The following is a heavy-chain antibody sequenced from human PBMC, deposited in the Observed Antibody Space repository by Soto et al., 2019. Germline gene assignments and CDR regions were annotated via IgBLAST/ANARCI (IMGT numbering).Heavy chain of an antibody. CDR2: ISGGGDAT. CDR3: ARKVVGSTSRPDYWYFDL. D-gene: IGHD2-21*01. V-gene: IGHV3-23*01. CDR1: GFTFTNYA. J-gene: IGHJ2*01. Sequence: EVQLLESGGESVQPGGSVRLSCAGSGFTFTNYAMNWVRQAPGKGLEWVSTISGGGDATFFADSVRGRFTFSRDNSKNTVTLQMNSLGVDDTAVYYCARKVVGSTSRPDYWYFDLWGRGTLVTVSS.